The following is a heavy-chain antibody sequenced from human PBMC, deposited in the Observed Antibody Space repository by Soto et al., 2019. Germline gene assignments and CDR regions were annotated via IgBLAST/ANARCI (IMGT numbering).Heavy chain of an antibody. CDR1: GYSFASHW. CDR2: IYPGDSDT. D-gene: IGHD1-26*01. CDR3: ARYSGSYWHYLDF. J-gene: IGHJ4*02. V-gene: IGHV5-51*01. Sequence: GESLKISCKGSGYSFASHWVAWVRQMPEKGLEWIGTIYPGDSDTKYSSAFRGHVTISADTSVSTAYLQWRSLEATDSAIYFCARYSGSYWHYLDFWGQGTLVTVAS.